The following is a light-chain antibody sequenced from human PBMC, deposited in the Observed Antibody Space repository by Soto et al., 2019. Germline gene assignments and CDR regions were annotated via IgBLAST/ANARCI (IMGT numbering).Light chain of an antibody. CDR2: ATS. J-gene: IGKJ1*01. V-gene: IGKV1-39*01. CDR1: QSINNY. CDR3: QQSYTTPGT. Sequence: DIQMTQSPSSLSASVGDRVTITCRASQSINNYLNWYQQKPGKAPRLLIYATSSLYSGVPSRFSGSGSGTYFTLTITTLQPEDFASYYCQQSYTTPGTFGQGTEVEVK.